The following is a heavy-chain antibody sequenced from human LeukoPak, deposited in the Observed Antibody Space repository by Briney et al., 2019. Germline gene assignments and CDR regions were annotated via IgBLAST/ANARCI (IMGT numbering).Heavy chain of an antibody. CDR2: IYYSGST. D-gene: IGHD2-2*01. J-gene: IGHJ5*02. CDR3: ASTDCSNTNCFGANWFDP. CDR1: GGSINSSSYY. Sequence: PSETLSLTCTVSGGSINSSSYYWGWIRQPPGKGLEWIGSIYYSGSTYYNPSLKSRATISIDTPKSQFSLKLNSVTAADTAVYFCASTDCSNTNCFGANWFDPWGQGTLVTVSS. V-gene: IGHV4-39*07.